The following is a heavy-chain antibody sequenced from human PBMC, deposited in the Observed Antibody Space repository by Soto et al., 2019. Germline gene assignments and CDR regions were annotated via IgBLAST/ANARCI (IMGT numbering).Heavy chain of an antibody. Sequence: SETLSLTCAVSGGSISSSNWWSWVRQPPGKGLEWIGEIYHSGSTNYNPSLKSRVTISVDKSKNQFSLKLSSVTAADTAVYYCARDSGYSSGWRYGMDVWGQGTTVTVSS. D-gene: IGHD6-19*01. J-gene: IGHJ6*02. CDR3: ARDSGYSSGWRYGMDV. V-gene: IGHV4-4*02. CDR1: GGSISSSNW. CDR2: IYHSGST.